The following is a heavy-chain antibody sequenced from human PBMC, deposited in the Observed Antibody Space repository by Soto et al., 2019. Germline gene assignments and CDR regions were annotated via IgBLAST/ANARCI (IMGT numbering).Heavy chain of an antibody. CDR1: GGSISSGGYS. CDR3: AREKTGLSPGHFDP. CDR2: IYHSGST. Sequence: KASETLSLTCAVSGGSISSGGYSWSWIRQPPGKGLEWIGYIYHSGSTYYNPSLKSRVTISVDRSKNQFSLKLSSVTAADTAVYYCAREKTGLSPGHFDPWGQGTLVTVSS. V-gene: IGHV4-30-2*01. D-gene: IGHD3-10*01. J-gene: IGHJ5*02.